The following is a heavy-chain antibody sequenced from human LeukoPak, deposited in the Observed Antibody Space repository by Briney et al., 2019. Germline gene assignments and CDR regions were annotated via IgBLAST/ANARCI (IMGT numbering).Heavy chain of an antibody. CDR2: ISAYNGDT. Sequence: ASVNVSCKASGYTFTNYGLSWVRQAPGQGLEWMGWISAYNGDTQYPKKFQGRVTMTRDTSTNTAYMELRSLRSDDTAVYYCARDLNSWLKTDSWGQGTLVTVS. CDR3: ARDLNSWLKTDS. J-gene: IGHJ4*02. CDR1: GYTFTNYG. D-gene: IGHD5-12*01. V-gene: IGHV1-18*01.